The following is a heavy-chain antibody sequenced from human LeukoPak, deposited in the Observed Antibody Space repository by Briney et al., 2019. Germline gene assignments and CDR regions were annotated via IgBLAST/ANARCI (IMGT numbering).Heavy chain of an antibody. V-gene: IGHV4-59*06. J-gene: IGHJ4*02. CDR2: IYYSGST. CDR3: AREVRRGYCGGDCYSGIDY. D-gene: IGHD2-21*02. CDR1: GGSISSHY. Sequence: SETLSLTCTVSGGSISSHYWSWIRQHPGKGLEWIGYIYYSGSTYYNPSLKSRVTISVDTSKNQFSLKLSSVTAADTAVYYCAREVRRGYCGGDCYSGIDYWGQGTLVTVSS.